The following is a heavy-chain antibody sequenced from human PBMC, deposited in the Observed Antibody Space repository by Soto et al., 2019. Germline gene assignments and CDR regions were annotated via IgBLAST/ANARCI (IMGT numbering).Heavy chain of an antibody. CDR3: ARGKSGYLTFDF. CDR2: VYSGSAT. Sequence: GGSLRLSCAASGFIVSDNYMNWVRQAPGKGLEWLSVVYSGSATYYADSVKGRFTISRDNSKNTVFLNMDSLRVEDTAVYYCARGKSGYLTFDFWGQGTQVTVSS. D-gene: IGHD3-22*01. J-gene: IGHJ4*02. CDR1: GFIVSDNY. V-gene: IGHV3-53*01.